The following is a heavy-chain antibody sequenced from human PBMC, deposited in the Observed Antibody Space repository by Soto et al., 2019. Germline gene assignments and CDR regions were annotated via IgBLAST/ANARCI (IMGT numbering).Heavy chain of an antibody. D-gene: IGHD3-10*01. J-gene: IGHJ4*02. Sequence: QVRLMQAGSDVKRPGASVKVSCKASGYTLTNVGMNWVRQAPGQGLEWIGWISTDTGETNYAQKFQGSVTITTDTSTSTAYMDLRNLISNLPAVYYCARGGDGFDVFDFWGQGTLVIVSS. CDR3: ARGGDGFDVFDF. CDR2: ISTDTGET. V-gene: IGHV1-18*01. CDR1: GYTLTNVG.